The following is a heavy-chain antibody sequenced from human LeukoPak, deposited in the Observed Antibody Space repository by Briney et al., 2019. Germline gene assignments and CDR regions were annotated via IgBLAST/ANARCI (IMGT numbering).Heavy chain of an antibody. CDR3: VGAAADTTPRP. Sequence: TGGSLRLSCAASGFTLSSYEMNWVRLAPGKGLEWISYISRTGNSIYYADSVKGRFTISRDSAKNSLYLQMNSLRAEDTAVYYCVGAAADTTPRPWGQGTLVTVSS. V-gene: IGHV3-48*03. D-gene: IGHD6-13*01. CDR1: GFTLSSYE. J-gene: IGHJ4*02. CDR2: ISRTGNSI.